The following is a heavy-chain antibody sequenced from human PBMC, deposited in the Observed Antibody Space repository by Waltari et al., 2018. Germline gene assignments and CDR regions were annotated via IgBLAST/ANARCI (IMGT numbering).Heavy chain of an antibody. CDR2: INHSGST. J-gene: IGHJ4*02. CDR1: GGSFSGYY. Sequence: QVQLQQWGAGLLKPSETLSLTCAVYGGSFSGYYWSWIRQPPGKGLEWIGEINHSGSTNYNPSLKSRVTISVDTSKNKFSLKLSSVTAADTAVYYCARVGGALFGVVTRWGQGTLVTVSS. V-gene: IGHV4-34*01. D-gene: IGHD3-3*01. CDR3: ARVGGALFGVVTR.